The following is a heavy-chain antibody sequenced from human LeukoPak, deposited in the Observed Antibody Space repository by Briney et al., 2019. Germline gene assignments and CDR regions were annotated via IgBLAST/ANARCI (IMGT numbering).Heavy chain of an antibody. CDR1: GFTFSSYS. D-gene: IGHD3-22*01. Sequence: GGSLRLSCAASGFTFSSYSMNWVRQAPGKGLEWVSYISSSSSTIYYADSVKGRFTISRDNAKNSLYLQMNSLRDEDTAVYYCARSLGYYDSSGYYGYNWFDPWGQGTLVTVSS. CDR3: ARSLGYYDSSGYYGYNWFDP. V-gene: IGHV3-48*02. CDR2: ISSSSSTI. J-gene: IGHJ5*02.